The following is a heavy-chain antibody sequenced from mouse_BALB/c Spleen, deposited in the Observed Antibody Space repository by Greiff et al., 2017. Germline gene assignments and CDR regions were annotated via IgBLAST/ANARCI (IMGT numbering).Heavy chain of an antibody. D-gene: IGHD2-3*01. CDR2: IYPYNGGT. CDR1: GYTFTDYN. Sequence: EVHLVESGPELVKPGASVKISCKASGYTFTDYNMHWVKQSHGKSLEWIGYIYPYNGGTGYNQKFKSKATLTVDNSSSTAYMELRSLTSEDSAVYYCARRGGYYMYYFDYWGQGTTLTVSS. V-gene: IGHV1S29*02. J-gene: IGHJ2*01. CDR3: ARRGGYYMYYFDY.